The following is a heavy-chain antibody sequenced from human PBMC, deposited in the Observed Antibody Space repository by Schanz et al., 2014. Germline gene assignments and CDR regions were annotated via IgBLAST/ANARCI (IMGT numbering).Heavy chain of an antibody. CDR2: IKGDSSEK. CDR1: GFTFSSYA. CDR3: ARDPNSVNEIDY. J-gene: IGHJ4*02. V-gene: IGHV3-7*03. D-gene: IGHD5-12*01. Sequence: EVQLLESGGGLVQPGGSLRLSCAVSGFTFSSYAMSWVRQAPGKGLEWVANIKGDSSEKNYVDSVKGRFTLSRDNAKKTMDLQMNSLRVEDTAVYYCARDPNSVNEIDYWGQGTLVTVSS.